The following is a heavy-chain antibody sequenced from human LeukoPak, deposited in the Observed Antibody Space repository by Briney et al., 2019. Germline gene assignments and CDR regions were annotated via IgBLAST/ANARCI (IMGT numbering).Heavy chain of an antibody. CDR1: GAAISSSSYY. V-gene: IGHV4-39*01. D-gene: IGHD3-10*01. CDR3: ASHTSMVREVMKYYFDY. J-gene: IGHJ4*02. Sequence: PETLSLTCTVSGAAISSSSYYWVWMRQPPGKGLEWIGSIYYSGSTYYNPSLKSRVTISVDTSKNQFSLRLNSVTAADTAVYYCASHTSMVREVMKYYFDYWGQGTLATVSS. CDR2: IYYSGST.